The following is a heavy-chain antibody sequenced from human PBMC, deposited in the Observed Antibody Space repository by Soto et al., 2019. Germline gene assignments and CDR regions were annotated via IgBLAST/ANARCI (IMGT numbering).Heavy chain of an antibody. CDR2: IYSSGST. CDR1: GGSISSYY. Sequence: SETLCLTCTVSGGSISSYYLSWIRQPAGKGLGWIGRIYSSGSTNYNPSLKSRVTMSVDTSKNQLYLKLSSVTTADTAVYYCARAGTAAGRMDVWGQGTTVTVSS. CDR3: ARAGTAAGRMDV. J-gene: IGHJ6*02. V-gene: IGHV4-4*07. D-gene: IGHD6-13*01.